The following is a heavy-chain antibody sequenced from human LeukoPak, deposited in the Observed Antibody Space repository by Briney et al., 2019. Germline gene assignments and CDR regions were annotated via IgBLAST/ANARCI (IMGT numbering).Heavy chain of an antibody. D-gene: IGHD2-2*01. CDR3: AREYQLRSFDY. CDR2: IKQDGSEK. V-gene: IGHV3-7*03. J-gene: IGHJ4*02. CDR1: GFTFSSYW. Sequence: PGGSQRLSCAASGFTFSSYWMSWVRQAPEKGLEWVANIKQDGSEKYYVDSVKGRFTISRDNAKNSLYLQMNSLRAEDTAVYYCAREYQLRSFDYWGQGTLVTVSS.